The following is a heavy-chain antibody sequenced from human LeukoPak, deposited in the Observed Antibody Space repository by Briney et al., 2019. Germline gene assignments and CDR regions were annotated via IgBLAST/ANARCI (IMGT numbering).Heavy chain of an antibody. J-gene: IGHJ4*02. D-gene: IGHD3-10*01. Sequence: GGSLRLSCAASGFTLANSAMSWVRQAQGKGLEWVSAIGGVGDTAHYTDSVKGRFTISRDNSKSTLYLQMNYLRAEDTAVYYCAKAGGFGELLSHYYFDNWGQGTLVTVSA. V-gene: IGHV3-23*01. CDR1: GFTLANSA. CDR3: AKAGGFGELLSHYYFDN. CDR2: IGGVGDTA.